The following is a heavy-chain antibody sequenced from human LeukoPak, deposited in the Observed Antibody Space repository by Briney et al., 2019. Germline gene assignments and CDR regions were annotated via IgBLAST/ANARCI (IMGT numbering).Heavy chain of an antibody. CDR2: IYYSGST. CDR1: GGSISSSSYY. Sequence: PSETLSLTCTVSGGSISSSSYYWGWIRQPPGKGLEWIGSIYYSGSTYYNPSLKSRVTISVDTSKNQFSLKLSSVTAADTAVYYCARLVVAGMLRYYFDYWGQGTLVTVSS. CDR3: ARLVVAGMLRYYFDY. J-gene: IGHJ4*02. D-gene: IGHD2-15*01. V-gene: IGHV4-39*01.